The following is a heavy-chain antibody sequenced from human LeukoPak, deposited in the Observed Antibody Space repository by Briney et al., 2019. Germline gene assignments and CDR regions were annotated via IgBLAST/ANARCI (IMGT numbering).Heavy chain of an antibody. J-gene: IGHJ6*04. CDR1: GSSFSNYW. CDR2: IYPGDSET. V-gene: IGHV5-51*01. CDR3: ARPNGGVEDRLSFFYGLDV. D-gene: IGHD4-23*01. Sequence: GESLKISFKGSGSSFSNYWIGWVRQMSGKGLEWMGYIYPGDSETRYSPSFQGQVTISADKSISTAYLQWSSLKASDTGMYYCARPNGGVEDRLSFFYGLDVWGKGTRVPVSS.